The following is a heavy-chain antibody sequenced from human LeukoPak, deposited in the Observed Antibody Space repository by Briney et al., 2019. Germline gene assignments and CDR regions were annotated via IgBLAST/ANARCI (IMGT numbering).Heavy chain of an antibody. V-gene: IGHV4-39*01. J-gene: IGHJ4*02. CDR1: GGSITSSSYY. CDR2: FYYSGST. CDR3: VYYYGSGSVEY. D-gene: IGHD3-10*01. Sequence: KTSETLSLTCTVSGGSITSSSYYWGWIRQPPGKGLEWIGSFYYSGSTNYNPSLKSRVTISVDTSKNQFSLKLSSVTAADTAVYYCVYYYGSGSVEYWGQGTLVTVSS.